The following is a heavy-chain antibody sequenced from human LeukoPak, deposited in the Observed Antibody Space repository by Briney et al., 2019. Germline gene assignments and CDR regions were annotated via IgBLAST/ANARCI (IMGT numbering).Heavy chain of an antibody. V-gene: IGHV1-69*05. CDR3: AKPPPYGSESYFDY. J-gene: IGHJ4*02. CDR2: IIPIFGTA. CDR1: GGTFSSYA. Sequence: SVKVSCKASGGTFSSYAISWVRQAPGQGLEWMGRIIPIFGTANYAQKFQGRVTITTDESTSTAYMELNSLRTEDTAVYYCAKPPPYGSESYFDYWGQGTLVTVSS. D-gene: IGHD3-10*01.